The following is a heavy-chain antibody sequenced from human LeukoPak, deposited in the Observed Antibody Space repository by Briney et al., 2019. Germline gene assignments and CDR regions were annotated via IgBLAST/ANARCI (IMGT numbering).Heavy chain of an antibody. V-gene: IGHV3-23*01. CDR2: IIGSGDTR. J-gene: IGHJ6*04. D-gene: IGHD3-3*01. CDR3: AKNLRFLEWLANLDV. CDR1: GFTFNNYA. Sequence: GGSLRLSCAASGFTFNNYAMTWVRQAPGKGLEWVSTIIGSGDTRHYLDSLKGRFTISRDNSKSTLYLQMDGLRAEDTAIYYCAKNLRFLEWLANLDVWGKGTAVTVSS.